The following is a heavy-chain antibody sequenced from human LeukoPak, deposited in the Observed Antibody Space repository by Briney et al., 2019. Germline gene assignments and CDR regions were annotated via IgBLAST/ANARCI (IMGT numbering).Heavy chain of an antibody. Sequence: GASVKVSCKASGYTFTSYAMNWARQATGQGLEWMGWMNPNSGNTGYAQKFQGRVTITRNTSISTAYMELSSLRSEDTAVYYCARGVYYDSSGSFDYWGQGTLVTVSS. D-gene: IGHD3-22*01. CDR3: ARGVYYDSSGSFDY. V-gene: IGHV1-8*03. CDR2: MNPNSGNT. CDR1: GYTFTSYA. J-gene: IGHJ4*02.